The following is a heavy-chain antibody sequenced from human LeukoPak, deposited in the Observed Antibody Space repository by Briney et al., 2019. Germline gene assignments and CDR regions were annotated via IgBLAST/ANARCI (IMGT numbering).Heavy chain of an antibody. Sequence: PSETLSLTCTVSGGSISSSSYYWGWIRQPPGKGLEWIGSIYYSGSTYYNPSLKSRVTVSVDTSKNQFSLKLSSVTAADTAVYYCARHPSSWIDSMDVWGQGTTVTVSS. CDR3: ARHPSSWIDSMDV. V-gene: IGHV4-39*01. CDR1: GGSISSSSYY. D-gene: IGHD2-2*03. CDR2: IYYSGST. J-gene: IGHJ6*02.